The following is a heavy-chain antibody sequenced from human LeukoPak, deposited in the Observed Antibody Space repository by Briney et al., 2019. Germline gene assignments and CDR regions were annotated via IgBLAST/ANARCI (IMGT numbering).Heavy chain of an antibody. Sequence: PGGSLRLSCAASGFTFSSYTMNWVRQAPGKGLEWVSYISSSGSTINYADSVKGRFTISRDNAKNSLYLQMNSLRAEDTAVYYCASSSGYEIDYWGQGTLVTVSS. V-gene: IGHV3-48*04. CDR1: GFTFSSYT. J-gene: IGHJ4*02. CDR3: ASSSGYEIDY. CDR2: ISSSGSTI. D-gene: IGHD3-22*01.